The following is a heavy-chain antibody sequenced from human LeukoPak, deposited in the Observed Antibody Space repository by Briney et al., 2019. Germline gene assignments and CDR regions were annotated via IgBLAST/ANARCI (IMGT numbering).Heavy chain of an antibody. CDR1: GFTFSNYA. Sequence: SGGSLRLSCAASGFTFSNYAMSWVRQAPGKGLEWVSAISGSGDNTYYADSVKGRFTVSRDNSKNTLYVQMKSLRAEDTAVYYCAKDRAGYSYGFRLDYWGQGTLVTVSS. CDR2: ISGSGDNT. D-gene: IGHD5-18*01. V-gene: IGHV3-23*01. J-gene: IGHJ4*02. CDR3: AKDRAGYSYGFRLDY.